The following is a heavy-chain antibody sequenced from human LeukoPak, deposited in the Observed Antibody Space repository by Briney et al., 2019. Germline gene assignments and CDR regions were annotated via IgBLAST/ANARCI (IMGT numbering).Heavy chain of an antibody. D-gene: IGHD1-26*01. V-gene: IGHV3-21*01. CDR1: GVTFSTYS. CDR2: ISDDSNYI. Sequence: PGGSLRLSCAASGVTFSTYSGNCIRQAPGEGLEWVSSISDDSNYIFYADSVKGRFTISRDNAKNSLYLQMNSLTAEDSAVYYCASRRGSHRPFDYWGQGTLVTVSS. CDR3: ASRRGSHRPFDY. J-gene: IGHJ4*02.